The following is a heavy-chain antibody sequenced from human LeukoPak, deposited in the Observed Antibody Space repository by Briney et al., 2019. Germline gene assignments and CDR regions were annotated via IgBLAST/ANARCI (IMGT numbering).Heavy chain of an antibody. CDR1: GFTFSSYA. Sequence: GGSLRLPCAASGFTFSSYAMSWVRQAPGKGLEWVSAISGSGGSTYYADSVKGRFTISRDNSKNTLYLQMNSLRAEDTAVYYCAKDRPYDSSGYYYGLRYFDYWGQGTLVTVSS. V-gene: IGHV3-23*01. D-gene: IGHD3-22*01. J-gene: IGHJ4*02. CDR3: AKDRPYDSSGYYYGLRYFDY. CDR2: ISGSGGST.